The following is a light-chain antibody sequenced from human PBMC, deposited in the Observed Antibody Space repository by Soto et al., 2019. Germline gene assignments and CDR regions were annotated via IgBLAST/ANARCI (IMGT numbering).Light chain of an antibody. CDR3: QQRSNWPLGGT. CDR2: DAS. J-gene: IGKJ4*01. CDR1: QSVSSY. V-gene: IGKV3-11*01. Sequence: EIVLTQSPATLSLSPGERATLSCRASQSVSSYLAWYQQKPGQAPRLLIYDASNRATGIPARFSGSGSGTDFTLTISSLEPEDFAVYYCQQRSNWPLGGTFGGGTKVDIK.